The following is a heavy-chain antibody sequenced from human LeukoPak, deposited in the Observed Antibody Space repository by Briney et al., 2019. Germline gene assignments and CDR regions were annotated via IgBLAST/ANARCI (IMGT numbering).Heavy chain of an antibody. V-gene: IGHV4-39*01. CDR1: GGSISSDSYY. J-gene: IGHJ4*02. D-gene: IGHD6-19*01. Sequence: SETLSLTCTVSGGSISSDSYYWAWIRQPPGKGLEWIASIYYNGSTYNNPSLKSRVTISVDTSRNQFSLKLSSVTATDTAVYYCASLAVAGLSEGYWGQGTLVTVSS. CDR2: IYYNGST. CDR3: ASLAVAGLSEGY.